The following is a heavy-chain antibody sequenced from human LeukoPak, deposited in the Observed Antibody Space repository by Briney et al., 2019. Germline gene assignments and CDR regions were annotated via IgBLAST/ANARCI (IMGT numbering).Heavy chain of an antibody. Sequence: PGGSLRLSCAASGFTLSSHVMHWVRQAPGKGLVWVSRIIREGTGTDYADSVKGRFTISRDIATNTLYLEMNSLRAEDTAMYYCARAAGYGARSYGFNIWGQGTTVTVSS. V-gene: IGHV3-74*01. D-gene: IGHD3-10*01. CDR3: ARAAGYGARSYGFNI. J-gene: IGHJ3*02. CDR1: GFTLSSHV. CDR2: IIREGTGT.